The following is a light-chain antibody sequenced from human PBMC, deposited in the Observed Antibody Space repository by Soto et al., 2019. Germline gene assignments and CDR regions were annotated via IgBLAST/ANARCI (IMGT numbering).Light chain of an antibody. CDR2: DVN. J-gene: IGLJ2*01. CDR3: TSDASGSSHVV. V-gene: IGLV2-14*01. CDR1: SSDIGGYDY. Sequence: QSALTQPASVSGSPGQSITLSCTGTSSDIGGYDYVSWYQRHPGKAPKLIIYDVNNRPSGVSNRFSGSKSGNTASLPISGLQAEDEAEYYCTSDASGSSHVVFGGGTKLTVL.